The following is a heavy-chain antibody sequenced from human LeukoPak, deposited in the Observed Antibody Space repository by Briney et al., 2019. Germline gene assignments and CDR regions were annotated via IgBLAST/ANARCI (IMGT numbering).Heavy chain of an antibody. J-gene: IGHJ4*02. CDR3: ARDTFQPGLIDS. V-gene: IGHV3-21*05. CDR2: INTDSSDI. D-gene: IGHD2-2*01. CDR1: GFTFSRFA. Sequence: PGGSLRLSCAASGFTFSRFAMNWVRQAPGKGLEWISYINTDSSDIHYAESVKGRFTISRDNARNTLFLQLSSLRAEDSAVYYCARDTFQPGLIDSWGQGTLVTVSS.